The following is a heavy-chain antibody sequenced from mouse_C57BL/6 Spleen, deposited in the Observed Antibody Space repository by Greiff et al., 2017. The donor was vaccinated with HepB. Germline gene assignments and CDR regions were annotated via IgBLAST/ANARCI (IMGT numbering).Heavy chain of an antibody. D-gene: IGHD2-4*01. CDR2: IYPRDGST. V-gene: IGHV1-78*01. CDR3: ARRDYDDDDGGNYYAMDY. J-gene: IGHJ4*01. Sequence: VQRVESDAELVKPGASVKISCKVSGYTFTDHTIHWMKQRPEQGLEWIGYIYPRDGSTKYTEKFKGKATLTADKSSSTAYMQLNSLTSEDSAVYFCARRDYDDDDGGNYYAMDYWGQGTSVTVSS. CDR1: GYTFTDHT.